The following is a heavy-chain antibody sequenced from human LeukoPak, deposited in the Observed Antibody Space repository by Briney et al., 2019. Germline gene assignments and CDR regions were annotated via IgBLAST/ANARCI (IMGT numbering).Heavy chain of an antibody. V-gene: IGHV4-59*01. CDR1: GGSISNYF. CDR3: ARERSGSYYRWYFDL. CDR2: VYNGGST. D-gene: IGHD1-26*01. Sequence: ETSETLSLTCTVSGGSISNYFWNWIRQSPGKRLEWIGFVYNGGSTNYNPSLKSRVTMSVDTSKNQFSLKMSYVTAADTAMYYCARERSGSYYRWYFDLWGRGTLVTVSS. J-gene: IGHJ2*01.